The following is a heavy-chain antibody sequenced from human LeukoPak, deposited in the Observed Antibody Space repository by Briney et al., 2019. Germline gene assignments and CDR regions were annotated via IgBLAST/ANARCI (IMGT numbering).Heavy chain of an antibody. J-gene: IGHJ4*02. CDR3: AILPWGLDFDY. CDR1: GFTFSSYA. V-gene: IGHV3-23*01. CDR2: ISGSGGST. Sequence: GGSLRLSCAASGFTFSSYAMSCVRQAPGKGLEWVSAISGSGGSTYYADSVKGRFTISRDNSKNTLYLQMNSLRAEDTAVYYCAILPWGLDFDYWGQGTLVTVSS. D-gene: IGHD7-27*01.